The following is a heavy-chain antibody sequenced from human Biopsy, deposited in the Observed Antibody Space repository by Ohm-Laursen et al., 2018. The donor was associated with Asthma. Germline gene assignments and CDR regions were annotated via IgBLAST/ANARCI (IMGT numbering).Heavy chain of an antibody. J-gene: IGHJ4*02. CDR2: IYRNGYT. CDR3: ARGWNCGGDCYSLDS. CDR1: GDSIDSGDYS. Sequence: SQTLSLTCAVSGDSIDSGDYSWTCTRQSPGLGLGWIGYIYRNGYTYYNPPLKNRVTISINRSKNQLSLRQRSVTAADTAVYYCARGWNCGGDCYSLDSWGQGTLVTVSS. D-gene: IGHD2-21*02. V-gene: IGHV4-30-2*06.